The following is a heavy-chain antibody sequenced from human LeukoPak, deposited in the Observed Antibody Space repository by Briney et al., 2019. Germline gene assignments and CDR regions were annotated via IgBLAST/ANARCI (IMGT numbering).Heavy chain of an antibody. Sequence: ASVKVSCKASGYTFTSYYLHWVRQAPGQGLEWMGIIIPSGGGISYAQKLQGRVTMTSDTSTSTVYMELSSLRSEDTAVYYCVRDYYDSSGRLFDYWGQGTLVTVSP. V-gene: IGHV1-46*04. CDR3: VRDYYDSSGRLFDY. CDR2: IIPSGGGI. CDR1: GYTFTSYY. J-gene: IGHJ4*02. D-gene: IGHD3-22*01.